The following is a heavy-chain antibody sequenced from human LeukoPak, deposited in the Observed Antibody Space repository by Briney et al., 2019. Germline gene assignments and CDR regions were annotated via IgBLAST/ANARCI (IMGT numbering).Heavy chain of an antibody. Sequence: SVKLSCKASGFTFTSSAVQWVRQTRGQRLEWIGWIVVGSGNTNYAQKFQERVTITRDMSTSTAYMELSSLRSEDTAVYYCAAETSGNIVATANFDYWGQGTLVTVSS. CDR1: GFTFTSSA. V-gene: IGHV1-58*01. D-gene: IGHD5-12*01. J-gene: IGHJ4*02. CDR3: AAETSGNIVATANFDY. CDR2: IVVGSGNT.